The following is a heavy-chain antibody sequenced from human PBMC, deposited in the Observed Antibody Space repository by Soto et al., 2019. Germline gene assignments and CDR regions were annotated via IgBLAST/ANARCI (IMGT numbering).Heavy chain of an antibody. CDR2: IIPIFGTA. Sequence: QVQLVQSGAEVKKPGSSVKVSCKASGGTFSSYAISWVRQAPGQGLEWMGGIIPIFGTANYAQKFQGRVTITADESTSTAYMELSSLRSEDTAVYYCARDRYYYDSSGYYYYYYYGMDVWGQGTTVTVSS. V-gene: IGHV1-69*01. D-gene: IGHD3-22*01. CDR3: ARDRYYYDSSGYYYYYYYGMDV. J-gene: IGHJ6*02. CDR1: GGTFSSYA.